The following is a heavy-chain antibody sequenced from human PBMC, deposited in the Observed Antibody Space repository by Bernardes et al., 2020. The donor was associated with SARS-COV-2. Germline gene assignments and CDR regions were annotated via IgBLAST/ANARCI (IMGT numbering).Heavy chain of an antibody. V-gene: IGHV4-59*01. D-gene: IGHD3-16*01. CDR1: GVSISGYY. CDR2: IDYRGNT. Sequence: SETLSLNCTVSGVSISGYYLSWIRQAPEMRLEWLGYIDYRGNTKFNPALKSRVTISVDTSKNQSSLKVTSVTAADTAMYYCARHGAGGDLSYLDYWGRGTLVTVSS. CDR3: ARHGAGGDLSYLDY. J-gene: IGHJ4*02.